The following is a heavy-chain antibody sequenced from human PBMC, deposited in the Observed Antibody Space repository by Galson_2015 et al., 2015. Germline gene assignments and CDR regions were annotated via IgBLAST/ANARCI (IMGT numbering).Heavy chain of an antibody. J-gene: IGHJ4*02. CDR3: AKDRRAVVMSAIDY. Sequence: SLRLSCAASGFTFSSSAMNWVRQAPGKGLEWVSALSHTGSSICYADSVKGRFTISRDNSKNTLYLHLNSLRADDTAVYYGAKDRRAVVMSAIDYWGQGTQVTVSS. CDR2: LSHTGSSI. V-gene: IGHV3-23*01. CDR1: GFTFSSSA. D-gene: IGHD2-21*02.